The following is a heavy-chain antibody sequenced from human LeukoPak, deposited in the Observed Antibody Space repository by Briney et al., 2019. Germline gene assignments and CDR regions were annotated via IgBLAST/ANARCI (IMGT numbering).Heavy chain of an antibody. CDR1: GYSISSGYF. J-gene: IGHJ5*02. CDR3: ARIYSSSWFLNWFDP. D-gene: IGHD6-13*01. CDR2: IYHSGST. Sequence: SETLSLTCTVSGYSISSGYFWGWIRQPPGKGLECIGTIYHSGSTYYNQSLKSRVTISVDTSKNQFSLKLNSVTAADTAVYYCARIYSSSWFLNWFDPWGQGTLVTVSS. V-gene: IGHV4-38-2*02.